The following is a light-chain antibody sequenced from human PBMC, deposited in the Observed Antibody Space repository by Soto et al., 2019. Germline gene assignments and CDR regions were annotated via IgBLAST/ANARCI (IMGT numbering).Light chain of an antibody. CDR3: AAWDDSLSGPV. CDR1: SSNIGSNY. J-gene: IGLJ3*02. Sequence: QSVLTQPPSASGTPGQRVTISCSGSSSNIGSNYVYWYQQLPGTAPKLLIYSNNQRPSGVPDRFSGSKSGTSASLAISGLRSEDEADYYCAAWDDSLSGPVFGGGTQLDRP. CDR2: SNN. V-gene: IGLV1-47*02.